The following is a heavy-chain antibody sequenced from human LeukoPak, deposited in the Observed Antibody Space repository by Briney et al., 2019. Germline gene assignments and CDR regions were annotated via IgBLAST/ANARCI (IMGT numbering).Heavy chain of an antibody. CDR1: GGSISSYY. Sequence: SETLSLTCTVSGGSISSYYWSWIRQPPGRGLEGVGYIYYSGSTNYNPSLKSRVTISVDTSKNQFSLKLSSVTAADTAVYYCARKMRDSGSYPDWGPGTLVTVSS. V-gene: IGHV4-59*01. CDR3: ARKMRDSGSYPD. J-gene: IGHJ4*02. CDR2: IYYSGST. D-gene: IGHD3-10*01.